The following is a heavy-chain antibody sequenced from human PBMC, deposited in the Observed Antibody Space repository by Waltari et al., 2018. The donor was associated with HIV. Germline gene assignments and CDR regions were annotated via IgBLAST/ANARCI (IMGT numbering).Heavy chain of an antibody. V-gene: IGHV4-59*01. CDR1: GGSISSYY. D-gene: IGHD3-10*01. Sequence: QVQLQESGPGLVKPSETLSLTCTVSGGSISSYYWSWIRQPPGKGLEWIGYIYYSGSTNYPPSLKSRVTISVDTSKNQVSLTLGSVTAADTALYYCARVGRFGELAYWFDPWGQGTLVTVSS. CDR2: IYYSGST. CDR3: ARVGRFGELAYWFDP. J-gene: IGHJ5*02.